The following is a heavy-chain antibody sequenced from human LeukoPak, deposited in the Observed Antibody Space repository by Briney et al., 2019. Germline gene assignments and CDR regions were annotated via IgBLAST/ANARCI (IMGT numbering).Heavy chain of an antibody. CDR3: ARVGAQTGYYFDN. Sequence: PGGSLRLSCAASGFTFSSYWMSWVRQAPGKGLEWVANIKQDGSEKYYVDSVKGRFTISRDNAKTSLYLQMNSLRAEDTAFYYCARVGAQTGYYFDNWGQGTLVTVSP. CDR1: GFTFSSYW. D-gene: IGHD1-26*01. V-gene: IGHV3-7*03. J-gene: IGHJ4*02. CDR2: IKQDGSEK.